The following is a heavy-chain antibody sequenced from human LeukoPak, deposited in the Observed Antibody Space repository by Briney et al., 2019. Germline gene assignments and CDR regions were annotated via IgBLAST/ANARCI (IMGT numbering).Heavy chain of an antibody. CDR2: ISDSGGST. Sequence: GGSLRLSCTASGFIFSNYAMSWVRQAPGKGLEWVSGISDSGGSTYYADSVKGRFTISRDNSKNTLYLQMNSLRAEDTAVYYCAKEAHYPHMGTYLVTIDSWGQGTLVTVSS. CDR1: GFIFSNYA. J-gene: IGHJ4*02. CDR3: AKEAHYPHMGTYLVTIDS. D-gene: IGHD3-9*01. V-gene: IGHV3-23*01.